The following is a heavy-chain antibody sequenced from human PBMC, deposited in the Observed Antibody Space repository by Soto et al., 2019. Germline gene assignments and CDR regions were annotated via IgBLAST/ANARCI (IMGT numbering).Heavy chain of an antibody. CDR2: ISSSSTI. CDR1: GFTFSTYS. CDR3: ARERGSGWTFDY. V-gene: IGHV3-48*01. J-gene: IGHJ4*02. Sequence: PGGSLRLSCAASGFTFSTYSMNWVRQAPGKGLEWVSSISSSSTIYYADSVKGRFTISRDNFQNSLYLQMHSLRAEDTAVYYCARERGSGWTFDYWGQGTLVTVSS. D-gene: IGHD6-19*01.